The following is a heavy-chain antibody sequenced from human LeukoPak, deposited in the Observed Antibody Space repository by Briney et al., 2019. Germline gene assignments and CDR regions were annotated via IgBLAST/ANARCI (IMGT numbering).Heavy chain of an antibody. CDR2: IRSKAYGGTT. Sequence: GSLRLSCTASGFTFGGYAMSWFRQAPGKGLEGVGFIRSKAYGGTTEYAASVKGRFTISRDDSKSIAYLQMNSLKTEDTAVYYCTRVDTAMVGHWGQGTLVTVSS. D-gene: IGHD5-18*01. J-gene: IGHJ4*02. CDR1: GFTFGGYA. V-gene: IGHV3-49*03. CDR3: TRVDTAMVGH.